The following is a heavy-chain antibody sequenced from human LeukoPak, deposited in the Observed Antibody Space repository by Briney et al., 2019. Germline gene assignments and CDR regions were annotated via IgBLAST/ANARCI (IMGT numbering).Heavy chain of an antibody. CDR3: SRGSGKFGYYYYYMDV. J-gene: IGHJ6*03. V-gene: IGHV1-8*02. CDR2: MNPNSGNT. CDR1: GYTFTSYD. Sequence: ASVKVSCKASGYTFTSYDINWVRQATGQGLEWMGWMNPNSGNTGYAQKFQGRVTMTRNTSISTAYMELSSLRSEDTAVYYCSRGSGKFGYYYYYMDVWGKGTTVTISS. D-gene: IGHD3-16*01.